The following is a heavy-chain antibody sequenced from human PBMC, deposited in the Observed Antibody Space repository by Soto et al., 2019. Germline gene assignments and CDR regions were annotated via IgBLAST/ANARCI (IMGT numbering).Heavy chain of an antibody. D-gene: IGHD3-16*01. CDR3: ARDGDANSGFGKDY. CDR2: IWPDGGNK. Sequence: XGSLRLSCAASGFTFSDYGMHWVRQAPGKGLQWVAFIWPDGGNKYYAESVKGRFTISRDNSKNSVYLQMNNVRDEDTAVYYCARDGDANSGFGKDYWGQGALVTVSS. V-gene: IGHV3-33*01. J-gene: IGHJ4*02. CDR1: GFTFSDYG.